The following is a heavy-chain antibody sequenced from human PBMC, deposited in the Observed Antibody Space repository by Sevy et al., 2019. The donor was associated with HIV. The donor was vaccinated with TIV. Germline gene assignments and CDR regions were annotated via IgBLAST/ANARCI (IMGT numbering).Heavy chain of an antibody. CDR1: GYTFTGYY. J-gene: IGHJ5*02. D-gene: IGHD2-15*01. Sequence: ASVKVSCKASGYTFTGYYMHWVRQAPGQGLEWMGRINPNSGGTNYAQKFQGRVTMTRDTSISTAYMELSRLRSDDTAVYYCASSLVSTTRRAANWFDPWGQGTLVTASS. V-gene: IGHV1-2*06. CDR2: INPNSGGT. CDR3: ASSLVSTTRRAANWFDP.